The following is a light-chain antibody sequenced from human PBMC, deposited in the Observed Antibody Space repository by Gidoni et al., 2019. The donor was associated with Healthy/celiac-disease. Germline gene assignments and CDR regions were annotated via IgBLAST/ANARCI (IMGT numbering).Light chain of an antibody. J-gene: IGKJ5*01. CDR3: MQALQTPPG. Sequence: DIVMTQSPLSLPVTPGEPASISCRSSQSLLHSNGYNYLDWYLQKPGQSPQLLIYLGSNRASGVPDRFSGSGSGTDFTLKISRVEAEDVGVYYCMQALQTPPGFGQXTRLEIK. V-gene: IGKV2-28*01. CDR2: LGS. CDR1: QSLLHSNGYNY.